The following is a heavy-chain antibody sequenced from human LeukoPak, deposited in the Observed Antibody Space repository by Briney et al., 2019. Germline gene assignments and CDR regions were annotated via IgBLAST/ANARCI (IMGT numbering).Heavy chain of an antibody. CDR1: GDSISPYY. D-gene: IGHD6-19*01. V-gene: IGHV4-4*07. J-gene: IGHJ4*02. Sequence: PSETLSLTCTVSGDSISPYYWSWIRQSAEKGLQWIGRVSAGGTTDYNPSLKSRVTMSVDTSKTQFSLKMTSVTAADTAVYYCSRGGGQWLIPDFDYWSQGLLVIVSS. CDR3: SRGGGQWLIPDFDY. CDR2: VSAGGTT.